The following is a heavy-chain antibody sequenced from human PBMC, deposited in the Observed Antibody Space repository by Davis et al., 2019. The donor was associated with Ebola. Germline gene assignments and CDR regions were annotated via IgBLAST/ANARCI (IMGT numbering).Heavy chain of an antibody. V-gene: IGHV3-53*01. CDR1: GFTFSSHY. CDR2: FYSGGNT. J-gene: IGHJ4*02. D-gene: IGHD6-19*01. Sequence: GESLKISCAASGFTFSSHYMSWVRQAPGKGLEWVSIFYSGGNTYYADSVKGRFTISRDTSKNTLFLQMNSLRAEDTAVYYCARGYISGCFDYWGQGTLVTVSP. CDR3: ARGYISGCFDY.